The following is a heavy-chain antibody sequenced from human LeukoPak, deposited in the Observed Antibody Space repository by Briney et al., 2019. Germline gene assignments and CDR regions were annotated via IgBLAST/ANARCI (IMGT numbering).Heavy chain of an antibody. V-gene: IGHV1-2*06. D-gene: IGHD2-21*02. CDR2: INPKSGGT. Sequence: ASVKVSCKAPGSTFTGYYIHWVRQAPGQGFEWMGRINPKSGGTNYRHDFQGRVTMTADTSISTAYMELSRLTSDDTALYYCARSYCGGDCSDYYYYYMDVWGEGTTVTVSS. CDR1: GSTFTGYY. J-gene: IGHJ6*03. CDR3: ARSYCGGDCSDYYYYYMDV.